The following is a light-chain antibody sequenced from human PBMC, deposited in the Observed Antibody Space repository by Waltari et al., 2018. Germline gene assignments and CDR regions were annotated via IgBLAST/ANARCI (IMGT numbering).Light chain of an antibody. CDR1: QSISSY. J-gene: IGKJ2*01. CDR3: QQSDSTPTT. CDR2: AAS. Sequence: DIQMTQSPSSLSASVGDRVTVTCQASQSISSYLDCYHQKPGNAPKPLIYAASSWQSGFPSSLSGRGSGTDFTLTISSLQPEECASYYGQQSDSTPTTFGQGTRLEI. V-gene: IGKV1-39*01.